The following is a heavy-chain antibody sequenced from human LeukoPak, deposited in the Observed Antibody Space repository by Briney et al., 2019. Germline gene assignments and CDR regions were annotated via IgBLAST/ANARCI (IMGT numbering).Heavy chain of an antibody. CDR3: ARTYYYDSSGYYGLDY. CDR2: IYPGDSDT. J-gene: IGHJ4*02. Sequence: GESLKISCKGSGYSFTRYWIGWVRQMPGKGLEWMGIIYPGDSDTRYSPSFQGQVTISADKSISTAYLQWSSLKASDTAMYYCARTYYYDSSGYYGLDYWGQGTLVTVSS. V-gene: IGHV5-51*01. D-gene: IGHD3-22*01. CDR1: GYSFTRYW.